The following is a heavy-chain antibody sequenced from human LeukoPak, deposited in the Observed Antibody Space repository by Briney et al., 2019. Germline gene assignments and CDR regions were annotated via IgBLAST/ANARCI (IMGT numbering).Heavy chain of an antibody. Sequence: ASVKVSCKASGYTFTSYAMHWVRQAPGQRLEWMGWINAGNGNTKYSRKFQGRVTITRDTSAGTAYMELSSLRPEDTAVYYCARWGGTVAGNGVRYYYGMDVWGKGTTVTVSS. J-gene: IGHJ6*04. D-gene: IGHD6-19*01. CDR2: INAGNGNT. V-gene: IGHV1-3*01. CDR3: ARWGGTVAGNGVRYYYGMDV. CDR1: GYTFTSYA.